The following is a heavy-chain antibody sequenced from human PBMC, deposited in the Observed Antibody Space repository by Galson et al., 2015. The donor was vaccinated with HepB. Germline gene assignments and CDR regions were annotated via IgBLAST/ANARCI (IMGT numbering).Heavy chain of an antibody. J-gene: IGHJ4*02. CDR2: IYYSGST. CDR1: GGSISSSSYY. V-gene: IGHV4-39*01. Sequence: SETLSLTCTVSGGSISSSSYYWGWIRQPPGKGLEWIGSIYYSGSTYYNPSLKSRVTISVDTSKNQFSLKLSSVTAADTAVYYCARQVEGEDYDFWSGYYAAAVGRNQIGPFDYWGQGTLVTVSS. CDR3: ARQVEGEDYDFWSGYYAAAVGRNQIGPFDY. D-gene: IGHD3-3*01.